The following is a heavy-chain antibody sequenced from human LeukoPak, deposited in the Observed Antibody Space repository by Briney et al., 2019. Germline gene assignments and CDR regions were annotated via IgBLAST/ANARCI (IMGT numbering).Heavy chain of an antibody. CDR2: IYTSGST. Sequence: NPSETLSLTCTVSGGSISSYYWSWIRQPAGKGLEWIGRIYTSGSTNYNPSLKSRVTISVDTSKNQFSLKLSSVTAADTAVYYCARAKGVIKLSRYYYYMDVWGKGTTVTVSS. CDR1: GGSISSYY. J-gene: IGHJ6*03. CDR3: ARAKGVIKLSRYYYYMDV. V-gene: IGHV4-4*07. D-gene: IGHD3-10*01.